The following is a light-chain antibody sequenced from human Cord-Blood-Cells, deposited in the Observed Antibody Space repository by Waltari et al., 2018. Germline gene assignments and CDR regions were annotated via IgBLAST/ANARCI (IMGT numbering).Light chain of an antibody. CDR3: QQRSDWPS. J-gene: IGKJ5*01. CDR1: QGVSSY. Sequence: DIVLTQSPATLSLSPGERATLSCRDSQGVSSYLAWYQQKPAQAPRLLIYDASNRATVIPARCGGSGSGTDFTLTISSLEPEYFAVYYCQQRSDWPSFGQGTQLEIK. V-gene: IGKV3-11*01. CDR2: DAS.